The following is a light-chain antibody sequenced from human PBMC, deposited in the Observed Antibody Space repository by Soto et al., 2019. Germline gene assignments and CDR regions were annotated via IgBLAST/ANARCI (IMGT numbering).Light chain of an antibody. CDR2: AAS. CDR1: QPITNY. CDR3: QQSYSSPWT. J-gene: IGKJ1*01. Sequence: DIQMTQSPSSLSASVGDRVTITCRASQPITNYLNWYQQKPGKAPKLLIYAASTLLSGVPSRFTGGGSGTDVTLTIDTLQPEDFATYFCQQSYSSPWTFGQGTKVEI. V-gene: IGKV1-39*01.